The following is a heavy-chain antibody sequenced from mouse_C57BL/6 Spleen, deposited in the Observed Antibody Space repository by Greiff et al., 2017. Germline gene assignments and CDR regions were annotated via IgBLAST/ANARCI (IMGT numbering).Heavy chain of an antibody. CDR2: IDPSDSYT. Sequence: VQLQQPGAELVRPGTSVKLSCKASGYTFTSYWMHWVKQRPGQGLEWIGVIDPSDSYTNYNQKFKGKATLTVDTSSSTAYMQLSSLTSEDSAVYYCASSPHYYGSTYAMDYWGQGTSVTVSS. CDR1: GYTFTSYW. J-gene: IGHJ4*01. D-gene: IGHD1-1*01. CDR3: ASSPHYYGSTYAMDY. V-gene: IGHV1-59*01.